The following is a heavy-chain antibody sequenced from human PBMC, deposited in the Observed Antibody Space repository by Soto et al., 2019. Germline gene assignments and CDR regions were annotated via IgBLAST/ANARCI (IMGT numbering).Heavy chain of an antibody. J-gene: IGHJ3*01. V-gene: IGHV4-4*02. CDR3: ARGPRSGSYSVDGFDV. CDR2: IYHTGST. CDR1: GASISTSNW. D-gene: IGHD1-26*01. Sequence: QVQLQESGPGLVNPSGTLSLTCVVSGASISTSNWWSWVRQSPGKGLEWIGEIYHTGSTSYSPSLKGRVSMSIDKSKNQFSLRLTAVTAADTAIYYCARGPRSGSYSVDGFDVWGQGTMVTVSS.